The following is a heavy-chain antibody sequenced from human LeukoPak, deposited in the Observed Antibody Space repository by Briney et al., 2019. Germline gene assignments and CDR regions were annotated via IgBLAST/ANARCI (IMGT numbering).Heavy chain of an antibody. J-gene: IGHJ4*02. CDR2: INHSGST. CDR3: ARVEYSSSSSFDY. Sequence: ADTLSLTCAVCGGSFSGYYWSWIRQPPGTGLEWIGEINHSGSTNYNPSLQSRVTISVHTSKNQFSLKLSSVTAADTAVYYCARVEYSSSSSFDYWGQGTLVTVSS. D-gene: IGHD6-6*01. V-gene: IGHV4-34*01. CDR1: GGSFSGYY.